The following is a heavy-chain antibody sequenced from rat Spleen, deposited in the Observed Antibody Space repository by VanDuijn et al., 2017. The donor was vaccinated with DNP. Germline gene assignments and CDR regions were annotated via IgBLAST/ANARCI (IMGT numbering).Heavy chain of an antibody. Sequence: EVQFQESGPGLVKPSQSLSLTCSVTGYSITSGYRWSWIRQFPGNKLEWMGSLNSAGSTNYNPSLKSRISITRDTSKNQFFLQVNSVTTEDTATYYCARWPGYNPPYAMDAWGQGTSVTVSS. D-gene: IGHD1-4*01. V-gene: IGHV3-3*01. CDR3: ARWPGYNPPYAMDA. CDR1: GYSITSGYR. CDR2: LNSAGST. J-gene: IGHJ4*01.